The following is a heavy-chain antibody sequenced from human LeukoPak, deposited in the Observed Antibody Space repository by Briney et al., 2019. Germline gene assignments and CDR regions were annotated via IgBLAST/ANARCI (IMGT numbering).Heavy chain of an antibody. Sequence: SQTLSLTCTVSGGSISSGSYYWSWIRQPAGKGLEWIGRIYTSGSTNYNPSLKRRATISVVTSKNQSSLKLGSVTVSDTAVYYCARDRYGSDWYDGFDYWGQGTLVTVSS. CDR1: GGSISSGSYY. D-gene: IGHD6-19*01. CDR2: IYTSGST. V-gene: IGHV4-61*02. CDR3: ARDRYGSDWYDGFDY. J-gene: IGHJ4*02.